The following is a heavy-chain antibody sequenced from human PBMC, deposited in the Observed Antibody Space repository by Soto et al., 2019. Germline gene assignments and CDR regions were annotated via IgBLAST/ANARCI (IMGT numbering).Heavy chain of an antibody. CDR1: GFTVSRYN. V-gene: IGHV3-23*01. J-gene: IGHJ4*02. CDR2: ISSTGSNI. CDR3: AKAWAPRLLVVVVAAVFNY. D-gene: IGHD2-15*01. Sequence: GGSLRLACAASGFTVSRYNMNWVRQAPGKGLEWVSSISSTGSNIYYADAVKGRFTISRDNSKNTLYLQMNSLRAEDTAVYYWAKAWAPRLLVVVVAAVFNYGAQGPWATASS.